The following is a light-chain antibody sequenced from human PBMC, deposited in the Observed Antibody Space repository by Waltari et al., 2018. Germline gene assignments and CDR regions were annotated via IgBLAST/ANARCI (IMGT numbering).Light chain of an antibody. CDR2: SSS. Sequence: IQLTQSPSSLSASVGDRVTITCRASQGISNYLAWYQQKPGKVPKLLLHSSSTVQSGVPSRFRGSGSGTDFTLTISSLQPEDFATYYCQQLHSPGYTFGQGTKLEIK. CDR3: QQLHSPGYT. J-gene: IGKJ2*01. CDR1: QGISNY. V-gene: IGKV1-9*01.